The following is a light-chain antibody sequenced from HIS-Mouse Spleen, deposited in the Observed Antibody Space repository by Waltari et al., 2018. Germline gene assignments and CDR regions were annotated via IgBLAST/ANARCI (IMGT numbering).Light chain of an antibody. CDR1: NIGSKS. CDR3: QAWDSSYSV. Sequence: SYVLTQPPSVSVAPGKTARITCGGNNIGSKSVHWYQQKPGQAPVLVVYDDSDRPSGMPERFSGSNSGNTATLTISGTQAMDEADYYCQAWDSSYSVFGGGTKLTVL. CDR2: DDS. V-gene: IGLV3-21*01. J-gene: IGLJ2*01.